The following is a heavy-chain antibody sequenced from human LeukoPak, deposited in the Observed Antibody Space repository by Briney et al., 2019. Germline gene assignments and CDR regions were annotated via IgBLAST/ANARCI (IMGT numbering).Heavy chain of an antibody. CDR2: ISWNSGSI. CDR1: GFTFDGYA. D-gene: IGHD5-18*01. CDR3: AKGDTAMVTVAY. Sequence: GGSLRLSCAASGFTFDGYAMHWVRQAPGKGLEWVSGISWNSGSIGYADSVKGRFTISRDNAKNSLYLQMNSLRAEDTALYYCAKGDTAMVTVAYWGHRT. J-gene: IGHJ4*01. V-gene: IGHV3-9*01.